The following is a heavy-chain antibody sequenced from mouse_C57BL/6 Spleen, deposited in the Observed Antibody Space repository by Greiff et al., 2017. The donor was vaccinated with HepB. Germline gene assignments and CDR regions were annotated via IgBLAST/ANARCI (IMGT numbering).Heavy chain of an antibody. J-gene: IGHJ4*01. CDR3: ARSRDYDAYYYAMDY. V-gene: IGHV1-81*01. D-gene: IGHD2-4*01. CDR2: IYPRSGNT. CDR1: GYTFTSYG. Sequence: VQRVESGAELARPGASVKLSCKASGYTFTSYGISWVKQRTGQGLEWIGEIYPRSGNTYYNEKFKGKTTLTADKSSSTAYMELRSLTSEDSAVYFCARSRDYDAYYYAMDYWGQGTSVTVSS.